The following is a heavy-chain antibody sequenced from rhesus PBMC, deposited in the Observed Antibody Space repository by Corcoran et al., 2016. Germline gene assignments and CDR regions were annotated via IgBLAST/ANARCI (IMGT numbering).Heavy chain of an antibody. CDR1: GCSLSGYY. D-gene: IGHD4-23*01. CDR3: VRGDNSNYNHHY. CDR2: IGGTTENT. V-gene: IGHV4-165*01. J-gene: IGHJ4*01. Sequence: QLQLQESGPGLVRPSETLSLTCAVSGCSLSGYYWYWIRQPPGKGLEWIGYIGGTTENTNYNPSLKSRVTTSTDTSTNQFSLKMNSVTAADTAVYYCVRGDNSNYNHHYWGQGVLVTVSS.